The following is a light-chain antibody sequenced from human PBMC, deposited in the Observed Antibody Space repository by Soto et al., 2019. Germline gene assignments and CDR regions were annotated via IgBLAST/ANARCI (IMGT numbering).Light chain of an antibody. CDR2: DNN. CDR3: DSWDNSLSVVL. V-gene: IGLV1-51*01. CDR1: SSNIGSNY. Sequence: QSVLTQPPSVSAAPGQRVTISCSGSSSNIGSNYVSWYQQLPGTAPKLLIYDNNKRPSGLPDRFSGSTSGTSATLAIAGLQTGDEADYYCDSWDNSLSVVLFGGGTKLTVL. J-gene: IGLJ2*01.